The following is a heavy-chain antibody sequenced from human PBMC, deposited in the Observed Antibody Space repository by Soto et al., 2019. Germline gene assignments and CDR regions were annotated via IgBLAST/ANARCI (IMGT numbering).Heavy chain of an antibody. J-gene: IGHJ3*02. Sequence: SETLSLTCTVSGGSISSYYWSWIRQPPGKGLEWIGYIYYSGSTNYNPSLKSRVTISVDTSKNQFSLKLSSVTAADTAVYYCARPLPLAVAGTGAFDIWGQGTMVTVSS. V-gene: IGHV4-59*08. CDR2: IYYSGST. D-gene: IGHD6-19*01. CDR3: ARPLPLAVAGTGAFDI. CDR1: GGSISSYY.